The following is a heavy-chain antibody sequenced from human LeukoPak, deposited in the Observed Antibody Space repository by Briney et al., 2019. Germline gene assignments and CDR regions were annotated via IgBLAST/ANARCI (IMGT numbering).Heavy chain of an antibody. Sequence: GGSLRLSCAASGFTLDDYAMHWVRQAPGKGLEWVSGISWNSGSIAYADSVKGRFTISRDNAKNSLYLQMNSLRAEDTALYYCAKDIEYQLYYGMDVWGQGTTVTVSS. CDR2: ISWNSGSI. D-gene: IGHD2-2*01. CDR1: GFTLDDYA. V-gene: IGHV3-9*01. J-gene: IGHJ6*02. CDR3: AKDIEYQLYYGMDV.